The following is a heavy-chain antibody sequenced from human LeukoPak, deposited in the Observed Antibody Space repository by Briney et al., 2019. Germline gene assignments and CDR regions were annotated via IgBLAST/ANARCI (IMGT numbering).Heavy chain of an antibody. Sequence: GGSLRLSCAASGFTFSSYWMSWVRQAPGKGLKWVASIKQDGSEKYYVDSVKGRFTISRDNAKNSLYLQMNSLRAEDTALYYCAKDPCSSTSCYVFDYWGQGTLVTVSS. CDR1: GFTFSSYW. J-gene: IGHJ4*02. V-gene: IGHV3-7*03. CDR3: AKDPCSSTSCYVFDY. D-gene: IGHD2-2*01. CDR2: IKQDGSEK.